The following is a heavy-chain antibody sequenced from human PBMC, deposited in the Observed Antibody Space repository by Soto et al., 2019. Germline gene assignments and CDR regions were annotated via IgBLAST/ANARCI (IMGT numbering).Heavy chain of an antibody. CDR1: GFTFSDAY. J-gene: IGHJ2*01. D-gene: IGHD3-16*01. CDR3: SKTVALGPFGHFTL. Sequence: QEQLVESGGGLVKPGGSLRLSCAASGFTFSDAYMSWIRQAPGKGLEGVSYISHTSHYMKYSDSVEGRFTVSRDNAKNSLYLHMNSLRAEDTAVYSCSKTVALGPFGHFTLWGRGTLVIVSS. V-gene: IGHV3-11*05. CDR2: ISHTSHYM.